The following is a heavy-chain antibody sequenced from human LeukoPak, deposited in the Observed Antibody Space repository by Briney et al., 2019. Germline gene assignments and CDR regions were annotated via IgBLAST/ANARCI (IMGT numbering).Heavy chain of an antibody. J-gene: IGHJ6*04. V-gene: IGHV1-18*04. CDR1: GYTFTSYG. Sequence: GASVKVSFKASGYTFTSYGISWVRQAPGQGLEWMGWISAYNGNTNYAQKLQGRVTITTDTSTSTAYMELRSLRSDDTAVYYCARRSMVRGLGYYGMDVWGKGTTVTVSS. CDR2: ISAYNGNT. CDR3: ARRSMVRGLGYYGMDV. D-gene: IGHD3-10*01.